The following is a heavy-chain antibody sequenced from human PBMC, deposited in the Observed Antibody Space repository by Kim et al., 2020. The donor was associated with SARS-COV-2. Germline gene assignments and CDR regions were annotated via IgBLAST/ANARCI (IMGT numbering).Heavy chain of an antibody. Sequence: VKGRFTISRDNSKNTLYLKMNSLRAEDTAVYYCASGRLLWFGESTDAFDIWGQGTMVTVSS. V-gene: IGHV3-30*07. D-gene: IGHD3-10*01. J-gene: IGHJ3*02. CDR3: ASGRLLWFGESTDAFDI.